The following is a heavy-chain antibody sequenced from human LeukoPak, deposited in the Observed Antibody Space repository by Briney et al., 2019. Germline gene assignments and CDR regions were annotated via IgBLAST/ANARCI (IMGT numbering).Heavy chain of an antibody. CDR3: ARGCDDSSGYYQYYFDY. V-gene: IGHV4-34*01. D-gene: IGHD3-22*01. Sequence: SSETLSLTCAVYGGSFSGYYWSWIRQPPGKGLEWIGEINHSGSANYNPSLKSRVTISVDTSKNQFSLKLSSVTAADTAVYYCARGCDDSSGYYQYYFDYWGQGTLVTVSS. J-gene: IGHJ4*02. CDR1: GGSFSGYY. CDR2: INHSGSA.